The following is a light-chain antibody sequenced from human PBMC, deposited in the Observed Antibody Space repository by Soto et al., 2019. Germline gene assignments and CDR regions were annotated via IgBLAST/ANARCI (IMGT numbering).Light chain of an antibody. Sequence: QSALTQPASVSGSPGQSMTISCTGTSSDIGGYNYVSWYQQHPGKAAKLMIFGVSDRPSGVSNRFSGSKSGTTAYLTISGLQAEDEADYYCSSYKTSSTVVVFGGGTKLTVL. CDR3: SSYKTSSTVVV. J-gene: IGLJ2*01. CDR1: SSDIGGYNY. V-gene: IGLV2-14*01. CDR2: GVS.